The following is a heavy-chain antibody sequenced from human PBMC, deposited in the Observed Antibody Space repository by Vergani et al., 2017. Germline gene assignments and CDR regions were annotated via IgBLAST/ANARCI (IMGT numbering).Heavy chain of an antibody. CDR1: GFTFSSYE. Sequence: EVQLVESGGGLVQPGGSLRLSCAASGFTFSSYEMNWVRQAPGKGLEWVSYISSSGSTIYYADSVKGRFTISRDNAKNSLYLQMNSLRADDTAVYYCARGMARQLAWGGDYDMDVWGKGTTVTVSS. CDR2: ISSSGSTI. CDR3: ARGMARQLAWGGDYDMDV. V-gene: IGHV3-48*03. D-gene: IGHD6-6*01. J-gene: IGHJ6*03.